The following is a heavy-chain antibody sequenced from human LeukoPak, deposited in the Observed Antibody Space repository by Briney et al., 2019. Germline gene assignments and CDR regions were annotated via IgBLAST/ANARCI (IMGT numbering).Heavy chain of an antibody. CDR3: ARHGGLQQLVRLVYFDY. D-gene: IGHD6-13*01. CDR2: IYYSGST. Sequence: SETLSLTCTVSGGSISGNYWSWIRQPPGKGLEWIGYIYYSGSTNYNPSLKSRVTISVDTSKNQFSLKLSSVTAADTAVYYCARHGGLQQLVRLVYFDYWGQGTLVTVSS. V-gene: IGHV4-59*08. CDR1: GGSISGNY. J-gene: IGHJ4*02.